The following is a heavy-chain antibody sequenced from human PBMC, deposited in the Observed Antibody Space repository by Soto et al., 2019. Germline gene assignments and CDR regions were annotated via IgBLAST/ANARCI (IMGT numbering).Heavy chain of an antibody. CDR1: GFTFSSYG. Sequence: QVQLVESGGGVVQPGRSLRLSCAASGFTFSSYGMHWVRQAPGKGLEWVAVIWYDGSNKYYADSVKGRFTISRDNXKXXLYLQMNSLRAEDTAVYYCARDHPTAGDPSYYFDYWGQGTLVTVSS. D-gene: IGHD7-27*01. V-gene: IGHV3-33*01. CDR3: ARDHPTAGDPSYYFDY. CDR2: IWYDGSNK. J-gene: IGHJ4*02.